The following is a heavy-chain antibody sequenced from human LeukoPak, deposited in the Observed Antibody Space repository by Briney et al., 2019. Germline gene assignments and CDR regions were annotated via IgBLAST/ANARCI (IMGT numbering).Heavy chain of an antibody. J-gene: IGHJ4*02. V-gene: IGHV3-30*02. D-gene: IGHD4-17*01. CDR2: IRYDGSNK. CDR3: ATAPTEDGDGSSPGY. CDR1: GFTFSSYG. Sequence: GSLRLSCAASGFTFSSYGMHWVRQAPGKGLEWVAFIRYDGSNKYYADSVKGRFTISRDNSKNTLYLQMNSLRAEDTAVYYCATAPTEDGDGSSPGYWGQGTLVTVSS.